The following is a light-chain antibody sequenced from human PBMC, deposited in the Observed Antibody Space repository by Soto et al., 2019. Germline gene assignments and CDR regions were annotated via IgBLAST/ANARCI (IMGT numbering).Light chain of an antibody. CDR2: GAS. J-gene: IGKJ2*01. CDR3: QHYNNWPFT. CDR1: QSVSSN. Sequence: IVMTQSPATLSVFPGERATLSCRASQSVSSNLAWYQQKPGQAPTLLISGASARATGIPARFSGSGSGTEFTLTISSLQSEDFAVYYCQHYNNWPFTFGQGTKLEIK. V-gene: IGKV3-15*01.